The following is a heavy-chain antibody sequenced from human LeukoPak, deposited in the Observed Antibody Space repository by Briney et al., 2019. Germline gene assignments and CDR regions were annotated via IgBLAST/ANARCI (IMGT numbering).Heavy chain of an antibody. Sequence: PGGSLRLSCAASGFTFSSSAMSCVRQAPGKGLEWVSAISGSGGNTYYADSVKGRFTISRDNSKNTLYLQMNSLRAEDTAVYYCAKGAIAALNAYFDYWGQGTLVTVSS. D-gene: IGHD2-15*01. CDR1: GFTFSSSA. J-gene: IGHJ4*02. CDR2: ISGSGGNT. CDR3: AKGAIAALNAYFDY. V-gene: IGHV3-23*01.